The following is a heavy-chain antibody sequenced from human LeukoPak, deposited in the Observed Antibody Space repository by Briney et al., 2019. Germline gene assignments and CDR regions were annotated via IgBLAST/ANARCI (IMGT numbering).Heavy chain of an antibody. CDR1: GFTFSGSA. D-gene: IGHD6-13*01. V-gene: IGHV3-73*01. CDR3: TRSPQPAAGFDY. Sequence: GGSLKLSCAASGFTFSGSAMHWVRQASGKGLEWVGRIRSKANSYATAYAASVKGRFTISRDDSKNTAYLQMNSLKTEDTAVYYCTRSPQPAAGFDYWGQGTLVTVSS. CDR2: IRSKANSYAT. J-gene: IGHJ4*02.